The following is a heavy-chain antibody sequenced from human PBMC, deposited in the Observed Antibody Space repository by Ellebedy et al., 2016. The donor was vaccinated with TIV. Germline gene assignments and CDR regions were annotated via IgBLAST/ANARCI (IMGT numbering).Heavy chain of an antibody. CDR1: GFPFDSYV. J-gene: IGHJ4*02. CDR3: ARALNHVDTVSTAPLDC. V-gene: IGHV3-30*04. CDR2: ISYDGSNK. Sequence: GESLTISCAASGFPFDSYVMNWVRQAPGKGREWVALISYDGSNKYFADSVQGRFTISRDNSQNTLYLLMNSLRGDDTAIYYCARALNHVDTVSTAPLDCWGQGTLVTVSS. D-gene: IGHD5/OR15-5a*01.